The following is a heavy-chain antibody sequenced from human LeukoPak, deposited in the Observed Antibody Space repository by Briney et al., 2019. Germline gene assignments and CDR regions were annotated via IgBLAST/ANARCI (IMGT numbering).Heavy chain of an antibody. D-gene: IGHD3-10*01. V-gene: IGHV3-7*01. CDR2: IKQDGSEK. J-gene: IGHJ4*02. CDR3: ASQSYGLFAY. Sequence: GGSLRLSCAASRFTFNSYWISWVRQAPGKGLEWVANIKQDGSEKYYVDSVKGRFTISRDNAKNSLYLEMNSLRAEDTAVYYCASQSYGLFAYWGQGTLVTVYS. CDR1: RFTFNSYW.